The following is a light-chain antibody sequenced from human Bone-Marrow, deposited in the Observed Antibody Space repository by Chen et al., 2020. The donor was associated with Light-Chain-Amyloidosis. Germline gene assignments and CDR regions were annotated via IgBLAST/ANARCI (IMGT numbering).Light chain of an antibody. Sequence: EIVLTQFPGTLSLSPGEGANLPCRASQTISSNYLTWYQQKFGQAPRLLIYGSSSRATGIPDRFTGSGSGTDFTLTINRLEPEDFAMYYCQQYGTSPLTFGGGTKVEIK. J-gene: IGKJ4*01. CDR3: QQYGTSPLT. CDR2: GSS. CDR1: QTISSNY. V-gene: IGKV3-20*01.